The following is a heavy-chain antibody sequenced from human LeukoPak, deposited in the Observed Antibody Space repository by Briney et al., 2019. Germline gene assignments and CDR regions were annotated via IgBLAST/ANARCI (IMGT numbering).Heavy chain of an antibody. V-gene: IGHV3-7*01. Sequence: GGSLRLSCAASGFTFSSYWMSWVRQAPGKGLEWVANIKQDGSEKYYVDSVKGRFTISRDNAKNSLYLQMNSLRAEDTAVYYCARERVPGFVASPTPEYFQHWGQGTLVTVSS. CDR1: GFTFSSYW. D-gene: IGHD3-10*01. CDR2: IKQDGSEK. CDR3: ARERVPGFVASPTPEYFQH. J-gene: IGHJ1*01.